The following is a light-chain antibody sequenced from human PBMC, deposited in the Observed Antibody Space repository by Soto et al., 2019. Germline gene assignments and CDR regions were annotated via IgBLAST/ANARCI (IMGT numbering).Light chain of an antibody. Sequence: EIVLTQSPATLSLSPGERATLSCRAGQSVSSYLAWYQQKPGQAPRLLISDTSNRATGIPARFSGSGSGTDFTLTISSLEPEDFAVYYCQQRSNWPRTFGQGTKVDIK. CDR2: DTS. V-gene: IGKV3-11*01. CDR3: QQRSNWPRT. CDR1: QSVSSY. J-gene: IGKJ1*01.